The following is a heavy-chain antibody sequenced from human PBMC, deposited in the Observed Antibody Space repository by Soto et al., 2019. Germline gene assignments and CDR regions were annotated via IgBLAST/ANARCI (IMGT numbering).Heavy chain of an antibody. CDR3: ARAPPRYFIGGRCYPGRDN. V-gene: IGHV4-34*01. CDR2: TNHSGST. D-gene: IGHD2-15*01. J-gene: IGHJ4*02. Sequence: SETLSLTCAVYGGSFSGYYWSWIRQPPGKGLEWIGETNHSGSTNYNPSLKSRVTISVDTSKNQFSLKLSSVTAADTAVYYCARAPPRYFIGGRCYPGRDNWGQETLFTVSS. CDR1: GGSFSGYY.